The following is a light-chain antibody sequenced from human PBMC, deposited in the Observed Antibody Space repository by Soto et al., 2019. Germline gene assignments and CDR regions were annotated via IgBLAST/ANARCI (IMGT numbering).Light chain of an antibody. CDR1: ESISSW. Sequence: DMQMTQSPSTLSASVGDRVIITCRASESISSWLAWYQQKPGKAPKLLIYKASSLESGVPSRFSGSGSATEFTLTISSLQPDDFGTYYCQQYNSYSRTFGQGTKVEIK. CDR3: QQYNSYSRT. CDR2: KAS. V-gene: IGKV1-5*03. J-gene: IGKJ1*01.